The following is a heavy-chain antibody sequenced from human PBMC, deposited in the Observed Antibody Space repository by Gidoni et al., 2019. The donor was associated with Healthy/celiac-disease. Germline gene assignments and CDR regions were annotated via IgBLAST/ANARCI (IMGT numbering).Heavy chain of an antibody. Sequence: PGESLKISCKGSGYSFTSYWIGWVRQMPGKGLEWMGIIYPGDSDTRYSPSFQGQVTISADKSISTAYLQWSSLKASDTAMYYCARRGQLSYYYYYGMDVWGQGTTVTVSS. CDR3: ARRGQLSYYYYYGMDV. V-gene: IGHV5-51*01. D-gene: IGHD6-6*01. CDR2: IYPGDSDT. J-gene: IGHJ6*02. CDR1: GYSFTSYW.